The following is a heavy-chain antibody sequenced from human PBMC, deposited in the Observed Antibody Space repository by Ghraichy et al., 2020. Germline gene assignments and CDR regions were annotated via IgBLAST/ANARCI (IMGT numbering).Heavy chain of an antibody. CDR2: ISYDGSNK. CDR1: GFTFSSYA. Sequence: GESLNISCAASGFTFSSYAMHWVRQAPGKGLEWVAIISYDGSNKYYADSVKGRFTISRDNSKNTLYLQMNSLRAEDTAVYYCARAERYFDWLLSGFHPHAFDIWGQGTMVTVSS. J-gene: IGHJ3*02. D-gene: IGHD3-9*01. V-gene: IGHV3-30-3*01. CDR3: ARAERYFDWLLSGFHPHAFDI.